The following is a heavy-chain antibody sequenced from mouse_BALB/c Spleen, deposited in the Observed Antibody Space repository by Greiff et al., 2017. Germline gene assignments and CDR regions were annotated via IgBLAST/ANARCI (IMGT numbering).Heavy chain of an antibody. J-gene: IGHJ2*01. CDR1: GFTFSSYA. CDR3: AHLRLNFVY. Sequence: EVKLVESGGGLVKPGGSLKLSCAASGFTFSSYAMSWVRQTPEKRLEWVASISSGGSTYYPDSVKGRFTISRDNARNILYLQMSSLRSEDTAMYYCAHLRLNFVYWGQGTTLTVAS. D-gene: IGHD1-2*01. V-gene: IGHV5-6-5*01. CDR2: ISSGGST.